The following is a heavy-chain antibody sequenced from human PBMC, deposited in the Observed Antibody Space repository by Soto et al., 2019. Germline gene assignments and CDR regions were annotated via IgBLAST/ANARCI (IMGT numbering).Heavy chain of an antibody. CDR2: ITMSADGT. J-gene: IGHJ4*02. V-gene: IGHV3-23*01. Sequence: GGSLRLSCAASGFTFSGYAMSWVRQAPGKGLVWVSSITMSADGTYYTDSVKGRFTISRDSSKNTVFLQMNSLRAKDTAIYYCTRTLANFDYWGQGILVTVSS. CDR3: TRTLANFDY. CDR1: GFTFSGYA.